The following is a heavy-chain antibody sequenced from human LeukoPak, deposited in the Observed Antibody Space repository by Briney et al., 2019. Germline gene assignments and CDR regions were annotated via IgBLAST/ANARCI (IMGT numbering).Heavy chain of an antibody. J-gene: IGHJ3*02. CDR2: ISSSSSTI. V-gene: IGHV3-48*01. CDR1: GFTFSTYS. Sequence: GGSLRLSCAASGFTFSTYSMNWVRQAPGKGLEWVSYISSSSSTIYYADSVKGRFTISRDNAKNSLYLQMNSLRAEDTAVYYCVLESDRAKLLTDAFDIWGQGTMVTVSS. CDR3: VLESDRAKLLTDAFDI. D-gene: IGHD1-1*01.